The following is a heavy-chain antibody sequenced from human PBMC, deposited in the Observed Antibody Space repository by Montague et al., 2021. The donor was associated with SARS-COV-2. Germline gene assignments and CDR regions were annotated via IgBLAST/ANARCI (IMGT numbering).Heavy chain of an antibody. CDR3: ARAGGGSSYNYYGLDV. J-gene: IGHJ6*02. V-gene: IGHV4-59*01. CDR1: GGSINSSY. Sequence: SETLSLTCSISGGSINSSYWNWIRQSPGKGLEWIGYVYYTGGTNYNPPLKSRATISVDTSKNQFSLTVGSVTAADTAVYYCARAGGGSSYNYYGLDVWGQGTTVTVSS. D-gene: IGHD2-15*01. CDR2: VYYTGGT.